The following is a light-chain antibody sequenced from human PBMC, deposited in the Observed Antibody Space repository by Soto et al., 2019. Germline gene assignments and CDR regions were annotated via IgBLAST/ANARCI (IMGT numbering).Light chain of an antibody. CDR3: QQYNNWPRT. CDR2: GAS. Sequence: EIVMTLSPATLSVSPGERATLSCRASQTVSSNLAWYQQKPGQAPRLLIYGASTRATGIPARFSGSGSGTEFTLPISSLQTEDFAVYYCQQYNNWPRTFGQGTKVEIK. CDR1: QTVSSN. J-gene: IGKJ1*01. V-gene: IGKV3-15*01.